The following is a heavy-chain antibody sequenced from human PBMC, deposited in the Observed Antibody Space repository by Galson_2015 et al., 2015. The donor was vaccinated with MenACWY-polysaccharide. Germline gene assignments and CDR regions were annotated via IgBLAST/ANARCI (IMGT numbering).Heavy chain of an antibody. CDR1: GFTFSSYE. CDR3: ARGRGTTGTSTFYHGLNV. Sequence: SLRLSCAVSGFTFSSYEMNWVRQAPGKGLEWVSYITISGSTIDYADSVKGRFTISRDNAKNSLHLQMNSLRAEDTAVYCCARGRGTTGTSTFYHGLNVWGQGTTVTVSS. J-gene: IGHJ6*02. D-gene: IGHD1-1*01. V-gene: IGHV3-48*03. CDR2: ITISGSTI.